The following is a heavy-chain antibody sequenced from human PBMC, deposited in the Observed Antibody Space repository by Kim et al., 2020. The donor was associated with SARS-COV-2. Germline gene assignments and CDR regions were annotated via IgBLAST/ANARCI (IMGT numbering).Heavy chain of an antibody. D-gene: IGHD3-3*01. CDR2: FDPEDGET. J-gene: IGHJ6*02. V-gene: IGHV1-24*01. CDR3: ATPGAQQTYYDFWSLDV. Sequence: ASVKVSCKVSGYTLTELSMHWVRQAPGKGLEWMGGFDPEDGETIYAQKFQGRVTMTEDTSTDTAYMELSSLRSEDTAVYYCATPGAQQTYYDFWSLDVWGQGTTVTVSS. CDR1: GYTLTELS.